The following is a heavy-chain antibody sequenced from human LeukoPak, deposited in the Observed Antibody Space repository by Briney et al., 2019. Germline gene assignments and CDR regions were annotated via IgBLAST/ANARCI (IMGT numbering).Heavy chain of an antibody. J-gene: IGHJ4*02. V-gene: IGHV1-18*01. CDR2: ISAYNGNT. Sequence: ASVTVSCKASGYTFTSYGISWVRQAPGQGLEWMGWISAYNGNTNYAQKLQGRVTMTTDTSTSTAYMELRSLRSDDTAVYYCARDLGDYYDSSGYPTPSPPDYWGQGTLVTVSS. CDR3: ARDLGDYYDSSGYPTPSPPDY. CDR1: GYTFTSYG. D-gene: IGHD3-22*01.